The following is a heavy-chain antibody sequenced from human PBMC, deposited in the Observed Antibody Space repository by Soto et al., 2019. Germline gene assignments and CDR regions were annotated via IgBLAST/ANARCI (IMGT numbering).Heavy chain of an antibody. CDR3: ARDRYSSSWYSGYYYYYGMDV. D-gene: IGHD6-13*01. CDR2: IYSGGST. J-gene: IGHJ6*02. V-gene: IGHV3-53*01. Sequence: GGSLRLSCAASGFTVSGNYMIWVRQAPGKGLEWVSVIYSGGSTYYADSVKGRFTISRDNSKNTLYLQMNSLRAEDTAVYYCARDRYSSSWYSGYYYYYGMDVWGQGTTVTVSS. CDR1: GFTVSGNY.